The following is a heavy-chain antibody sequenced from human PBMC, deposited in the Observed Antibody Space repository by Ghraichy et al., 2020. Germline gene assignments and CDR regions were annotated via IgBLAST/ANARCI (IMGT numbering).Heavy chain of an antibody. CDR1: GFTFDDYA. D-gene: IGHD4-17*01. CDR3: AKDLGDFGDDGTDY. CDR2: INGAGGST. Sequence: GGSLRLSCAGSGFTFDDYAMHWVRQAPGKGLEWVSLINGAGGSTYYLDSVKGRFTVSRDNSKNSLYLQMNSLRTEDTALYYCAKDLGDFGDDGTDYWGQGTLVTVSS. V-gene: IGHV3-43*02. J-gene: IGHJ4*02.